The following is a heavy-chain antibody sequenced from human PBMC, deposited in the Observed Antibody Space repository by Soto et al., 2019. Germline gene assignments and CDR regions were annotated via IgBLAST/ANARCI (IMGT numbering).Heavy chain of an antibody. CDR2: IWFDGGTK. D-gene: IGHD3-16*01. CDR1: GFIFSTYG. J-gene: IGHJ4*02. V-gene: IGHV3-33*01. CDR3: VGASGPFDY. Sequence: QVQLVESGGGVVQPGGSLRISCVASGFIFSTYGMHWVRQAPGKGLEWVAVIWFDGGTKYFADSVKGRFTISRDNSKNTLYLQMNSLRAEDTAVYYCVGASGPFDYWGQGTLVTVSS.